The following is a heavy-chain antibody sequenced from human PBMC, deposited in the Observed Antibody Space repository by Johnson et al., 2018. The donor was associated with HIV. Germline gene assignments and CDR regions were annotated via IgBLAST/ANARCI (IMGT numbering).Heavy chain of an antibody. CDR3: ARASSGYYSDAFDI. CDR1: GFTFSSFG. CDR2: IRFDGSTK. V-gene: IGHV3-30*02. Sequence: QVQLVESGGGSLQPGGSLRLSCAASGFTFSSFGMHWVRQAPGKGLEWVAFIRFDGSTKNYADTVKGRFTISRDNSKNMLYLQMTSLRAEDTAVYYCARASSGYYSDAFDIWGQGTMVTVSS. D-gene: IGHD3-22*01. J-gene: IGHJ3*02.